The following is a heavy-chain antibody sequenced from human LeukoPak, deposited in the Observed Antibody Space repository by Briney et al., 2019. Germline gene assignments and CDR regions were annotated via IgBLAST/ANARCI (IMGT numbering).Heavy chain of an antibody. J-gene: IGHJ4*02. CDR1: GFTFSSYG. Sequence: GGSLRLSCAASGFTFSSYGMHWVRQAPGKGLEWVAVIWYDGSNKYYADSVKGRFTISRDNSKNTLYLQMNSLRAEDTAVYYCAGAAAGLNYFDHWGQGTLVTVSS. D-gene: IGHD6-13*01. CDR3: AGAAAGLNYFDH. CDR2: IWYDGSNK. V-gene: IGHV3-33*01.